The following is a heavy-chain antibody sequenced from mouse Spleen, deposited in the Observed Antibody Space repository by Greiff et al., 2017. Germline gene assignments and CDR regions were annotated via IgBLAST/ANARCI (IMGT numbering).Heavy chain of an antibody. J-gene: IGHJ2*01. Sequence: VQLQQSGAELARPGASVKLSCKASGCTFTSYGISWVKQRTGQGLEWIGEIYPRGGNTYYNEKFKGKATLTADKSSSTAYMELRSLTSEDSAVYFCARGGTTVVATDFDYWGQGTTLTVSS. CDR3: ARGGTTVVATDFDY. D-gene: IGHD1-1*01. V-gene: IGHV1-81*01. CDR1: GCTFTSYG. CDR2: IYPRGGNT.